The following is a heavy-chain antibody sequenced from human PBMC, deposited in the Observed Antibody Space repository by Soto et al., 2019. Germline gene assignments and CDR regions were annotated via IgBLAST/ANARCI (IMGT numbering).Heavy chain of an antibody. J-gene: IGHJ4*02. CDR2: ILSDYNT. D-gene: IGHD2-8*01. Sequence: EVQLLESGGGLAQPGGSLTLSCAASGFTFRDYTMTWVRQAPGQVLECISVILSDYNTFYAGSVRGRFTISRDNSKNTIYLEMNSLRAEDTAVYYCARRTNGYFGYWGQGALVTVS. CDR3: ARRTNGYFGY. V-gene: IGHV3-23*03. CDR1: GFTFRDYT.